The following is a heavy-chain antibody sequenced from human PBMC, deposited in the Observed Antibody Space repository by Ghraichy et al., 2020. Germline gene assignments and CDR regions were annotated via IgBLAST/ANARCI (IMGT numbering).Heavy chain of an antibody. CDR1: GFTFSSYA. CDR3: AKEGHSGVITPYYYYYYYMDV. Sequence: GGSLRLSFAASGFTFSSYAMSWVRQAPGKGLEWVSAISGSGGSTYYADSVKGRFTISRDNSKNTLYLQMNSLRAEDTAVYYCAKEGHSGVITPYYYYYYYMDVWAKGPRSPSP. D-gene: IGHD3-10*01. V-gene: IGHV3-23*01. J-gene: IGHJ6*03. CDR2: ISGSGGST.